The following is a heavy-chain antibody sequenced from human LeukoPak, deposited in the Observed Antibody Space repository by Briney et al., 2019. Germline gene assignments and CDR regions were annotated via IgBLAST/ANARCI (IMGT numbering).Heavy chain of an antibody. CDR3: ARGVGYDDTLGSYYGFFDH. J-gene: IGHJ4*02. CDR2: INHSGST. CDR1: GGSFSGYY. Sequence: SETLSLTCAVYGGSFSGYYWSWIRQPPGKGLEWIGEINHSGSTNYNPSLKSRVTISLDTSKNHFSLNLSTVAAADTAVYYCARGVGYDDTLGSYYGFFDHWSQGTLVTVSS. V-gene: IGHV4-34*01. D-gene: IGHD3-22*01.